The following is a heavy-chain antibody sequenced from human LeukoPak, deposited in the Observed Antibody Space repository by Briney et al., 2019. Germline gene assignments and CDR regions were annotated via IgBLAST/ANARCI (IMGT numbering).Heavy chain of an antibody. Sequence: PSETLSLTCTVSGGSISSYYWSWMRQPPGKGLEWIGYIYYSGGTNYNPSLKSRVTISVDTSKNQFSLKLSSVTAADTAVYYCARFSSSWSGYFDYWGQGTLVTVSS. J-gene: IGHJ4*02. D-gene: IGHD6-13*01. CDR3: ARFSSSWSGYFDY. V-gene: IGHV4-59*08. CDR1: GGSISSYY. CDR2: IYYSGGT.